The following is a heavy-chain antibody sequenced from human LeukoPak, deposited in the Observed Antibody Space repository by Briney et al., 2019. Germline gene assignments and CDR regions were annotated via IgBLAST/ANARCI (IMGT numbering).Heavy chain of an antibody. Sequence: GGSLSLSCGAWGFILRSYALSGVRQAPGTGLVCVSAISANSVSTLYAHSLKGPFTTSPDNSTNTLYLQMNTLRPENAAVYYCARAGHGSGWYGNSDQWGQGTLVTVSS. J-gene: IGHJ4*02. CDR3: ARAGHGSGWYGNSDQ. CDR2: ISANSVST. CDR1: GFILRSYA. D-gene: IGHD6-19*01. V-gene: IGHV3-23*01.